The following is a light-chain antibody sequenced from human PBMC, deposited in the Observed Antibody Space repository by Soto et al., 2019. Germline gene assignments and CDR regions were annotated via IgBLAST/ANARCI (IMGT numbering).Light chain of an antibody. Sequence: IVLTQSPGTLSLSPGERATLFCRAIQTLSINSLAWYQQKPGQAPRLLIYGASTRHTGIPDRFNGSGSGTDCALIINRLEPEDFAVYYIQQYDGAPLTYGPGTKVNVK. V-gene: IGKV3-20*01. J-gene: IGKJ3*01. CDR1: QTLSINS. CDR2: GAS. CDR3: QQYDGAPLT.